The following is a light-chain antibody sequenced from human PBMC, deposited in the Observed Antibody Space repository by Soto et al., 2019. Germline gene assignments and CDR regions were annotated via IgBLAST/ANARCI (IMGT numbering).Light chain of an antibody. CDR2: AAS. CDR3: QQYYSYPPIT. CDR1: QGISSY. J-gene: IGKJ5*01. V-gene: IGKV1-8*01. Sequence: AIRMTQSPSSFSASTGDRVTIICRVSQGISSYLAWYQQKPGKAPKLLIYAASTLQSGVPSRFSGSGSGTDFTLTISCLQSEDFATYYCQQYYSYPPITFGQGTRLEIK.